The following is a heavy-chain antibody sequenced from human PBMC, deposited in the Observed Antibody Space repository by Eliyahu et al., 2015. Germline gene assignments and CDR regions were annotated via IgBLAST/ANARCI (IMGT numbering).Heavy chain of an antibody. V-gene: IGHV1-2*06. Sequence: QVQLVQSGAEVKKPGASVKVSCKASGYTFTGYYMHWVRQAPGQGLEWMGRIDPNIVDTXXAQRFQGRVTMTRDTSISTAYMELSSLRFDDTAVYYCAKDRRAFFDSSGYFGWFDPWGQGTLVTVSS. CDR1: GYTFTGYY. CDR2: IDPNIVDT. J-gene: IGHJ5*02. D-gene: IGHD3-22*01. CDR3: AKDRRAFFDSSGYFGWFDP.